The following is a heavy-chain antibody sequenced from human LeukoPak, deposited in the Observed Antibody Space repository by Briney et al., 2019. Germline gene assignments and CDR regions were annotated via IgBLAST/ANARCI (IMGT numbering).Heavy chain of an antibody. J-gene: IGHJ1*01. CDR3: ATGYCSGGSCFLGYFQH. D-gene: IGHD2-15*01. CDR1: GGTFSSYA. V-gene: IGHV1-69*06. CDR2: IIPIFGTA. Sequence: GASVKVSCKAFGGTFSSYAISWVRQAPGQGLEWMGGIIPIFGTANYAQKFQGRVTITADKSTSTAYMELSSLRSEDTAVYYCATGYCSGGSCFLGYFQHWGQGTLVTVSS.